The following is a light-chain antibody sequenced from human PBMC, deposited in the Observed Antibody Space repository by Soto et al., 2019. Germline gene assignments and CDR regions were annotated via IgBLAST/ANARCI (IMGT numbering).Light chain of an antibody. CDR3: QQSYSTPWT. J-gene: IGKJ1*01. Sequence: DIQMTQSPSSLSASVGDRVTITCRASQSISSYLNWYQQKPGKAPKLLIYAASSLQSGVPSRFSGSGSGTEFTLTISSLQPEVFATYYCQQSYSTPWTFGQGTKVEIK. CDR2: AAS. CDR1: QSISSY. V-gene: IGKV1-39*01.